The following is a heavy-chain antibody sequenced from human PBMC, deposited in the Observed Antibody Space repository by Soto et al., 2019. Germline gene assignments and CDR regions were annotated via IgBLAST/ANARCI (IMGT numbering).Heavy chain of an antibody. CDR2: IIPIFGTA. D-gene: IGHD5-12*01. V-gene: IGHV1-69*13. J-gene: IGHJ4*02. CDR3: ARGRGYSGYDLDY. Sequence: SVKVSCKASGGTFSSYSISWVLQAPGQGLEWMGGIIPIFGTANYAQKFQGRVTITADESTSTAYMELSSLRSEDTAVYYCARGRGYSGYDLDYWGQGTLVTVSS. CDR1: GGTFSSYS.